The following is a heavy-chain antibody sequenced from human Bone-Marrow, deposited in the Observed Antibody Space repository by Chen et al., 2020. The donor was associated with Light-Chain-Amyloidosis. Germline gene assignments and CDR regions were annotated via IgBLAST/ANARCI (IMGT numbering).Heavy chain of an antibody. V-gene: IGHV4-39*07. CDR3: ARDTHYDFQNGPLSWFDP. Sequence: QLQLQESGPGMVKPSETLSLTCTVSGGPISHNIYYWAWILQPPGQGLEWIGSVYYPGSAYYSPALKSRVTMSVDTSRNQFSLSLSSVTAADTAIYFCARDTHYDFQNGPLSWFDPWGRGALVTVSS. J-gene: IGHJ5*02. CDR1: GGPISHNIYY. D-gene: IGHD3-3*01. CDR2: VYYPGSA.